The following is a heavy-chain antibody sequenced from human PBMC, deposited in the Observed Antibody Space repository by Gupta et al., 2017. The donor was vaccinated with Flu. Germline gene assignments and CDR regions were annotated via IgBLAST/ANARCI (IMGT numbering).Heavy chain of an antibody. D-gene: IGHD2-21*02. J-gene: IGHJ5*01. CDR1: GSTFTSYD. CDR2: MNPNNGNT. CDR3: ARAYCGGDCYSSWFDP. V-gene: IGHV1-8*01. Sequence: QVQRVQSAAEVKNPGGSVKVSCKTSGSTFTSYDINWVLQATGQGIEWMGWMNPNNGNTGYAQKFPGRVTMTRNTSISTAYLELSSLRSEDTAVYYCARAYCGGDCYSSWFDPWGQGTLVTVSS.